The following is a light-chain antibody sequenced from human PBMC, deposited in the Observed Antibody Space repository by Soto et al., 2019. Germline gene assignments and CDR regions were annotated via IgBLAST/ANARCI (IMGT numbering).Light chain of an antibody. V-gene: IGLV2-14*01. CDR2: EVS. CDR1: SSDVGSYNY. Sequence: QSVLTQPASVSGSPGQSITISCTGTSSDVGSYNYVSWYQQHPGKAPKLMIYEVSDRPSGISSRFPGSKSGNTASLTISGLQTEDEADYYCSSYTSSSTLFGTGTKLTVL. CDR3: SSYTSSSTL. J-gene: IGLJ1*01.